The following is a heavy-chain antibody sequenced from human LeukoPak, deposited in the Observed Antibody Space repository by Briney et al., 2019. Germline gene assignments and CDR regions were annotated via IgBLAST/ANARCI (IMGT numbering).Heavy chain of an antibody. J-gene: IGHJ4*02. CDR2: ISWNSGSL. D-gene: IGHD3-10*01. CDR1: GFTFDDYA. V-gene: IGHV3-9*01. CDR3: AKAEGFFGGLLDH. Sequence: GGSLRLSCAASGFTFDDYAMHWVRQAPGKGLEWVSGISWNSGSLDYADSVKGRFTISRDNARNSLYLQMDSLRAEDTAFYYCAKAEGFFGGLLDHWGQGTLVTVSS.